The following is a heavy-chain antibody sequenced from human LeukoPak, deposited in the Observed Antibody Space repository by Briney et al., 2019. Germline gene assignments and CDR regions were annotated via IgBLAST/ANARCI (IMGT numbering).Heavy chain of an antibody. D-gene: IGHD4-17*01. V-gene: IGHV3-53*01. Sequence: GGSLRLSCAVSGFTVSSNYMNWVRQAPGKGLEWVSVIYSGGSTYYADSVKGRFTISRDNSKNTLYLQMNSLRAEDTAVYYCARDTVTTFRFRDYYYYGMDVWGQGTTVTVSS. CDR1: GFTVSSNY. CDR3: ARDTVTTFRFRDYYYYGMDV. CDR2: IYSGGST. J-gene: IGHJ6*02.